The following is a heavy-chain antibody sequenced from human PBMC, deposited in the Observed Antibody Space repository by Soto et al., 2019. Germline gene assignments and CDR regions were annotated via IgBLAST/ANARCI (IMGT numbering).Heavy chain of an antibody. J-gene: IGHJ4*02. CDR2: ISGSGGST. CDR3: AKGYDFWSGTFDY. Sequence: GGSLRLSCAASGFTFSSYAMSWVRQAPGKGLEWVSAISGSGGSTYYADSVKGRFTISRDNSKNTLYLKMNSLRAEDTAVYYCAKGYDFWSGTFDYWGQGTLVTVSS. D-gene: IGHD3-3*01. V-gene: IGHV3-23*01. CDR1: GFTFSSYA.